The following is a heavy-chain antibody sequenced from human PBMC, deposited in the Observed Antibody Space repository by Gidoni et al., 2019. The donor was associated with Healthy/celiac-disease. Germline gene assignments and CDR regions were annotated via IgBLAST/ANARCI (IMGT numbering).Heavy chain of an antibody. V-gene: IGHV1-24*01. Sequence: QVQLVQSGAEVKKPGASVKVPGKVSGYTLTELSMHWGRQDPGKGLEGMGGFDPEDGETTYAQKFQGRVTMTEDTSTDTAYMELSSLRSEDTAVYYCATASYSSGWFDYWGQGTLVTVSS. CDR2: FDPEDGET. J-gene: IGHJ4*02. D-gene: IGHD6-19*01. CDR3: ATASYSSGWFDY. CDR1: GYTLTELS.